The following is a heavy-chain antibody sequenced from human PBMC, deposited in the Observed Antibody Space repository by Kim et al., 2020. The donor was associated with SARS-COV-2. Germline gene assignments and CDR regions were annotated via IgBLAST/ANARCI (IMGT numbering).Heavy chain of an antibody. CDR2: INHSGST. J-gene: IGHJ4*02. D-gene: IGHD4-17*01. Sequence: SETLSLTCAVYGGSFSGYYWSWIRQPPGKGLEWIGEINHSGSTNYNPSLKSRVTISVDTSKNQFSLKLSSVTAADTAVYYCARGRSSPPHSYGGKRQFDYWGQGTLVTVSS. V-gene: IGHV4-34*01. CDR3: ARGRSSPPHSYGGKRQFDY. CDR1: GGSFSGYY.